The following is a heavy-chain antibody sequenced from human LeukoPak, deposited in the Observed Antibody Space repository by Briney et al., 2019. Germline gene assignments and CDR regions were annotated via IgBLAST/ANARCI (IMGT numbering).Heavy chain of an antibody. D-gene: IGHD2-15*01. CDR1: GFTFDDYA. CDR2: ISWNSGSI. J-gene: IGHJ5*02. Sequence: GGSLRLSCAASGFTFDDYAMYWVRQPPGKGLEWVSGISWNSGSIGYADSVKGRFTISRDNAKNSLYLQMNSLRAEDTALYYCAKGPDRLVVVAATLFDPWGQGTLVTVSS. V-gene: IGHV3-9*01. CDR3: AKGPDRLVVVAATLFDP.